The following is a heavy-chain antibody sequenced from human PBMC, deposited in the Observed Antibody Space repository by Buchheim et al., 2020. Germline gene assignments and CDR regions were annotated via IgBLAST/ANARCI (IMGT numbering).Heavy chain of an antibody. CDR1: GFIFNSFW. CDR2: IREDGGLS. D-gene: IGHD3-16*01. J-gene: IGHJ4*02. V-gene: IGHV3-7*01. Sequence: EVQLVESGGGWVQPGGYLRLYCGASGFIFNSFWMSWIRQAPGMGLEWVANIREDGGLSDYVDSVKGRFTISRDKDRKSVYLQLDSLRVEDTAVYYCVSDNDYGATGDFWGQGTL. CDR3: VSDNDYGATGDF.